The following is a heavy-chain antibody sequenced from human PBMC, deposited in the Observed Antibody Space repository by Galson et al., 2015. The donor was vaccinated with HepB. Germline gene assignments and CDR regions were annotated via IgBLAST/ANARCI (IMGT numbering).Heavy chain of an antibody. CDR1: GYTFTSYG. J-gene: IGHJ4*02. CDR2: ISAYNGNT. Sequence: SVKVSCKASGYTFTSYGISWVRQAPGQGLEWMGWISAYNGNTNYAQKLQGRVTMTTDTSTSTAYMELRSLRSDDTAVYYCARASGGRGIAVAPDYWGQGTLVTVSS. CDR3: ARASGGRGIAVAPDY. D-gene: IGHD6-19*01. V-gene: IGHV1-18*01.